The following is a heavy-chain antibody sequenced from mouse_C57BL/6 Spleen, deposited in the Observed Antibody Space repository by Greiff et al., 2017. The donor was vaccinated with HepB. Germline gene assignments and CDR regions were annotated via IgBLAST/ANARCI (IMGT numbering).Heavy chain of an antibody. CDR3: ARVYYDYPWFAY. D-gene: IGHD2-4*01. J-gene: IGHJ3*01. CDR1: GYTFTSYW. V-gene: IGHV1-64*01. Sequence: QVQLQQPGAELVKPGASVKLSCKASGYTFTSYWMHWVKQRPGQGLEWIGMIHPNSGSTNYNEKFKSKATLTVDKSSSTAYMQLSSLTSEDSAVYYCARVYYDYPWFAYWGQRTLVTVSA. CDR2: IHPNSGST.